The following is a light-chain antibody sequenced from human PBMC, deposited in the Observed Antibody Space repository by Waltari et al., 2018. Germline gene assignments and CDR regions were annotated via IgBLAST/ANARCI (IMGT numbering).Light chain of an antibody. CDR1: SSNLGSDL. CDR2: RNT. Sequence: QSVLTQTPSAFGTPGQRVTISCAGSSSNLGSDLVPWYQQLPGTAPKLLIHRNTRRSSGVPDRFSGSKSGTSASLAISGLRSEDEADYYCVAWDASLSSPVFGGGTKLTVL. J-gene: IGLJ2*01. CDR3: VAWDASLSSPV. V-gene: IGLV1-47*01.